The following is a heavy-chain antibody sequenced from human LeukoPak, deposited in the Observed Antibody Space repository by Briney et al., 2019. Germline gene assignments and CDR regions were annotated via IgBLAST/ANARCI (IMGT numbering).Heavy chain of an antibody. V-gene: IGHV1-69*13. CDR3: ARGSPQYSSSWLYYSGTTQDYYGMDV. J-gene: IGHJ6*02. CDR1: GGTFSSYA. CDR2: IIPIFGTA. D-gene: IGHD6-13*01. Sequence: SVKVSCKASGGTFSSYAISWVRQAPGQGLEWMGGIIPIFGTANYAQKFQGRVTITADESTSTAYMELSSLRSEDTAVYYCARGSPQYSSSWLYYSGTTQDYYGMDVWGQGTTVTVSS.